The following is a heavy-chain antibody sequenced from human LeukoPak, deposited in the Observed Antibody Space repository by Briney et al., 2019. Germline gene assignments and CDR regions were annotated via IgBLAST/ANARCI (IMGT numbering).Heavy chain of an antibody. Sequence: GGSLRPSCAASGFTFSSYAMHWVRQAPGKGLEWVAVISYDGSNKYYADSVKGRFTISRDNSKNTLYLQMNSLRAEDTAVYYCARDPRIQLWLRLGYFDYWGQGTLVTVSS. CDR1: GFTFSSYA. CDR2: ISYDGSNK. D-gene: IGHD5-18*01. V-gene: IGHV3-30-3*01. J-gene: IGHJ4*02. CDR3: ARDPRIQLWLRLGYFDY.